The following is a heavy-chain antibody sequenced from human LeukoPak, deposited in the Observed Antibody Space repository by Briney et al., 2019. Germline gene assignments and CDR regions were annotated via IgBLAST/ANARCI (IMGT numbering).Heavy chain of an antibody. V-gene: IGHV1-18*01. CDR3: ARASPGIVCATPGDWFDP. D-gene: IGHD1-26*01. CDR1: GYTFTSYG. CDR2: ISAYNGNT. Sequence: ASVKVSCKASGYTFTSYGISWVRQAPGQGLEWMGWISAYNGNTNYAQKLQGRVTMTTDTSTSTAYMGLRSLRSDDTAVYYCARASPGIVCATPGDWFDPWGQGTLVTVSS. J-gene: IGHJ5*02.